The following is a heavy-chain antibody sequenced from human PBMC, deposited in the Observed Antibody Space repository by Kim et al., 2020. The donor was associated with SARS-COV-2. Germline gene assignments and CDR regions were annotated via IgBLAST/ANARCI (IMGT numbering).Heavy chain of an antibody. V-gene: IGHV5-51*01. CDR3: ARHEETGTHDAFDI. D-gene: IGHD1-1*01. Sequence: SPSFQGQVTISADKSISTAYLQWSSLKASDTAMYYCARHEETGTHDAFDIWGQGTMVTVSS. J-gene: IGHJ3*02.